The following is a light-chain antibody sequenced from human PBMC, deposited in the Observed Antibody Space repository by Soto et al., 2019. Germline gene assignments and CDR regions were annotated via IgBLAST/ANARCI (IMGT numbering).Light chain of an antibody. CDR3: SSYTNNMTTIV. J-gene: IGLJ1*01. CDR1: TSDVATYRC. V-gene: IGLV2-14*01. Sequence: QSALTQPASVSGSPGQSITISCTGGTSDVATYRCVSWYQQYPGKAPKLLISEVTHRPSGISDRFSGSKSGNTASLTISGLQAEHEADSYCSSYTNNMTTIVLGNGTKLTV. CDR2: EVT.